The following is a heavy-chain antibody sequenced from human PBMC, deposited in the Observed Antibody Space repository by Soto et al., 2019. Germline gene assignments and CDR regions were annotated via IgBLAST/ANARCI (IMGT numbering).Heavy chain of an antibody. J-gene: IGHJ6*02. CDR3: AREYSYAGDYYGMDV. CDR2: INPNSGGT. D-gene: IGHD5-18*01. CDR1: GYTFTGYY. V-gene: IGHV1-2*04. Sequence: QVQLVQSGAEVKKPGASVKVSCKASGYTFTGYYMHWVRQAPGQGLECMGWINPNSGGTNYAQKFQGLVTMTRDTSISTAYMELSRLRSDDTAVYYCAREYSYAGDYYGMDVWGQGTTVTVSS.